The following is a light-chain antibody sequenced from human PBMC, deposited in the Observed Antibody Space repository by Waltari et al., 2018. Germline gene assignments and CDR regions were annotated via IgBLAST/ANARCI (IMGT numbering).Light chain of an antibody. Sequence: SSELTQDPAVSVALGQTVRVTCLVDSLRSYYATWYQQKAGHAPVGFIFCYNKRPPGIPDRFSGSSSGNTASLTITGTQAEDEAEYYCHSRDISGNHLVLFGGGTKLTVL. CDR2: CYN. CDR3: HSRDISGNHLVL. V-gene: IGLV3-19*01. CDR1: SLRSYY. J-gene: IGLJ3*02.